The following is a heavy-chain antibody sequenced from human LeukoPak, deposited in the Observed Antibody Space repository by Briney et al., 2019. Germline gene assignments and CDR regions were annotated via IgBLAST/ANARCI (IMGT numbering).Heavy chain of an antibody. D-gene: IGHD6-19*01. J-gene: IGHJ4*02. CDR2: IYHSGST. CDR1: GYSISSGYY. CDR3: ASLGADSSGWAIDY. V-gene: IGHV4-38-2*01. Sequence: PSETLSLICAVSGYSISSGYYWGWIRQPPGKGLEWIGSIYHSGSTYYNPSLKSRVTISVDTSKNQFSLKLSSVTAADTAVYYCASLGADSSGWAIDYWGQGTLVTVSS.